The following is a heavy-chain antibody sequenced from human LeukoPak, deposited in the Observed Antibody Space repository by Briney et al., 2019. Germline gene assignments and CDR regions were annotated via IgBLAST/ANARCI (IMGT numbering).Heavy chain of an antibody. CDR3: AKPEGYSSSWVWGDNWLGP. CDR2: ISGSGGST. D-gene: IGHD6-13*01. J-gene: IGHJ5*02. V-gene: IGHV3-23*01. CDR1: GFTFSSYA. Sequence: GGSLRLSCSASGFTFSSYAMSWVRQAPGKGLEWVSAISGSGGSTYYADSVMARLTMSRDNSKNTLYLQMNSLRAEDTAVYYCAKPEGYSSSWVWGDNWLGPWGHRIPVTVSS.